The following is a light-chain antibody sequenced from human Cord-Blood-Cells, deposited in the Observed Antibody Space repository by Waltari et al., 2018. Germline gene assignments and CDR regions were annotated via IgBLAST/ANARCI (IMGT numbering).Light chain of an antibody. CDR3: QQFNSYPQT. J-gene: IGKJ1*01. V-gene: IGKV1-13*02. Sequence: AIQLTQSPSSLYASVGDRVTITCRASQGISSALAWYQQKPGKDPKPLIYDASSLESGVPSRFSGSGSGTDFTLTISSLQPEDFATYYCQQFNSYPQTFGQGTKVEIK. CDR1: QGISSA. CDR2: DAS.